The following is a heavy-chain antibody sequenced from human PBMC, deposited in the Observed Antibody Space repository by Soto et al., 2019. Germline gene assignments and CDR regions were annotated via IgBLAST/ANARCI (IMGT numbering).Heavy chain of an antibody. Sequence: PGGSLRLSCAASGFTFSSYAMHWVRQAPGKXLEWVAVISYDGSNKYYADSVRGRFTISRDNSKNTLYLQMNSLRAEDTAVYYCASGLGSLAQGPRFDYYYGMDVWGQGTTVTVSS. CDR2: ISYDGSNK. V-gene: IGHV3-30-3*01. J-gene: IGHJ6*02. CDR1: GFTFSSYA. D-gene: IGHD3-16*01. CDR3: ASGLGSLAQGPRFDYYYGMDV.